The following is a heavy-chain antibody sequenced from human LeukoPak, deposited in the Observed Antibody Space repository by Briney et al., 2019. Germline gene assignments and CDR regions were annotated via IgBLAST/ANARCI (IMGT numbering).Heavy chain of an antibody. CDR3: ATTRYSGSLDY. V-gene: IGHV3-48*04. D-gene: IGHD1-26*01. Sequence: GGSLRLSCAASGFTFSSSSMNWVRQAPGKGLEWVSYITSSSSAMYYADSVKGRFTISRDNAKNSLYLQMSSLRAEDTAVYYCATTRYSGSLDYWGQGALVTVPS. J-gene: IGHJ4*02. CDR1: GFTFSSSS. CDR2: ITSSSSAM.